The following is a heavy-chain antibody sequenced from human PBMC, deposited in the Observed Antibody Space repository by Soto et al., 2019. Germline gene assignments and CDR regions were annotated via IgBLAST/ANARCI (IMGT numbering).Heavy chain of an antibody. CDR2: ISAYNGNT. CDR1: GNTFTSYG. J-gene: IGHJ4*01. CDR3: ARVEEIPAYCGGDCYSGGFDY. V-gene: IGHV1-18*01. D-gene: IGHD2-21*02. Sequence: ASVKVSCKASGNTFTSYGISWVRQAPGQGLEWMGWISAYNGNTNYAQKLQGRVTMTTDTSTSTAYMELRSLRSDDTAVYYCARVEEIPAYCGGDCYSGGFDYWGQ.